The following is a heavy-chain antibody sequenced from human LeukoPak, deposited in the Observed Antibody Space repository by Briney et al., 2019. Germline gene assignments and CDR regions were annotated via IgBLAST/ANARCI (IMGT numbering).Heavy chain of an antibody. CDR3: ARDPCGGDCYHAFDI. Sequence: SVKVSCKASGGTFSSHAISWVRQAPGQGLEWMGGIIPIFGTANYAQKFQGRVTITADESTSTAYMELSSLRSEDTAVYYCARDPCGGDCYHAFDIWGQGTMVTVSS. V-gene: IGHV1-69*13. CDR2: IIPIFGTA. D-gene: IGHD2-21*02. CDR1: GGTFSSHA. J-gene: IGHJ3*02.